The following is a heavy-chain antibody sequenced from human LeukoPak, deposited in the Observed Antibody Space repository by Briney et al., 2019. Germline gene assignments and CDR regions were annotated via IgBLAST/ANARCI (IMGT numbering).Heavy chain of an antibody. Sequence: SETLSLTCTVSGYSISSGYYWCWIRQPPGKGLEWIGSIYHSGSTYYNPSLKSRVSISVDTSKNQFSLKLSSVTAADTAVYYCARISLAYCSSTSCYGFDIWGRGTMVTVSS. J-gene: IGHJ3*02. V-gene: IGHV4-38-2*02. CDR3: ARISLAYCSSTSCYGFDI. CDR1: GYSISSGYY. D-gene: IGHD2-2*01. CDR2: IYHSGST.